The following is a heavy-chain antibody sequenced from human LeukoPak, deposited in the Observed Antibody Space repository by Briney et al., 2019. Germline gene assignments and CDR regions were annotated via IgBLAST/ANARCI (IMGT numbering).Heavy chain of an antibody. CDR3: ARGFGRATNEALDI. D-gene: IGHD3-10*01. J-gene: IGHJ3*02. CDR2: IYSDGAS. Sequence: SETLSLTCSVSGDSIEDYYWSWIRQPAGKGPEWIGRIYSDGASDYYPSFRSRVTMSVNTSNKQFSLKLRSLTAADTAVYYCARGFGRATNEALDIWGRGTVVIVSS. V-gene: IGHV4-4*07. CDR1: GDSIEDYY.